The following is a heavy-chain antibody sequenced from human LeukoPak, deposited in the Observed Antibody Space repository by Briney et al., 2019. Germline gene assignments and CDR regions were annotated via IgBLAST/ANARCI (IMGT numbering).Heavy chain of an antibody. CDR2: FSGSGGTT. Sequence: GGSLRLSCAASGFTFSSYAMNWVRQAPGRGLEWVSGFSGSGGTTYYADSVKGRSTISRDNSKNTLYLQMNSLRAEDTAVYYCANGNRCTSPNCLGYYYFYMDVWGKGTTVTVSS. CDR3: ANGNRCTSPNCLGYYYFYMDV. CDR1: GFTFSSYA. J-gene: IGHJ6*03. V-gene: IGHV3-23*01. D-gene: IGHD2-8*01.